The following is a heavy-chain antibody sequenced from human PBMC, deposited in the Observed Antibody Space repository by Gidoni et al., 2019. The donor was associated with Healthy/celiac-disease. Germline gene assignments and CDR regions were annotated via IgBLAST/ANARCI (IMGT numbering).Heavy chain of an antibody. CDR2: IRSKANSYAT. CDR3: TRLGSTTPEYYYYYYMDV. D-gene: IGHD1-26*01. J-gene: IGHJ6*03. Sequence: EVQLVESGGGLVQPGGSLKLSCAASGFTFSGSAMHWVRQASGKGLEWVGRIRSKANSYATAYAASVKGRFTISRDDSKNTAYLQMNSLKTEDTAVYYCTRLGSTTPEYYYYYYMDVWGKGTTVTVSS. CDR1: GFTFSGSA. V-gene: IGHV3-73*01.